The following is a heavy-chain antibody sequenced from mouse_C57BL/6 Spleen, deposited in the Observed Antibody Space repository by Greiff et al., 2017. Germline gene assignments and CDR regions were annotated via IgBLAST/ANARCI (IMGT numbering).Heavy chain of an antibody. J-gene: IGHJ2*01. D-gene: IGHD1-1*01. V-gene: IGHV1-64*01. Sequence: VQLQQSGAELVKPGASVKLSCKASGYTFTSYWMHWVKQRPGQGLEWIGMIHPNSGSTNYNEKFKSKATLTVDKSSSTAYMQLSSLTSEDSAVYYCARRYYGSREGYFDYWGQGTTLTVSS. CDR3: ARRYYGSREGYFDY. CDR2: IHPNSGST. CDR1: GYTFTSYW.